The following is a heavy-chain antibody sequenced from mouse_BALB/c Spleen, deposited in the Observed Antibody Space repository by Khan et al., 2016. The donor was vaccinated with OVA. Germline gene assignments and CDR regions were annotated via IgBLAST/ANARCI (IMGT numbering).Heavy chain of an antibody. V-gene: IGHV2-3*01. Sequence: QVQLKQSGPGLVAPSQSLSITCTVSGFSLTNYGVNWVRQPPGKGLEWLGVIWGDGSTNYHSTLMSRLSISQDNSQSQVFFKLSSLQTDDTATYYCAKWGTANYYAMDYWGQGTSVTVSS. CDR1: GFSLTNYG. CDR3: AKWGTANYYAMDY. CDR2: IWGDGST. J-gene: IGHJ4*01. D-gene: IGHD1-2*01.